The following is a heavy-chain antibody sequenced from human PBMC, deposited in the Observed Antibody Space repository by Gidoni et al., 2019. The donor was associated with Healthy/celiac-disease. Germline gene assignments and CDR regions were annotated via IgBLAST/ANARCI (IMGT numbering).Heavy chain of an antibody. CDR2: IRCSGVST. D-gene: IGHD1-26*01. Sequence: EVQLVESGGGVVQPGGSLRLSCAASGFTFSSYALGWVRPAPGKGLGGGSAIRCSGVSTYYADSVKGRFTISRDNSKNTLYLQMNSLRAEDTAVYYCAKDDWDSVSYSVHENWGQGTLVTVSS. CDR3: AKDDWDSVSYSVHEN. J-gene: IGHJ4*02. V-gene: IGHV3-23*04. CDR1: GFTFSSYA.